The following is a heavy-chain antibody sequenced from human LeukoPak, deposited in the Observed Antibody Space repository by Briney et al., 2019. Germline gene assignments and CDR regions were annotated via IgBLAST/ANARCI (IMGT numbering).Heavy chain of an antibody. CDR2: ISWNSGSI. CDR3: AKGLTRSVVPAAISYYYYGMDV. V-gene: IGHV3-9*01. J-gene: IGHJ6*02. CDR1: GFTFDDYA. Sequence: GGSLRLSCAASGFTFDDYAMHWVRQAPGKGLEWGSGISWNSGSIGYADSVKGRFTISRDNAKNSLYLQMNSLRAEDTALYYCAKGLTRSVVPAAISYYYYGMDVWGQGTTVTVSS. D-gene: IGHD2-2*02.